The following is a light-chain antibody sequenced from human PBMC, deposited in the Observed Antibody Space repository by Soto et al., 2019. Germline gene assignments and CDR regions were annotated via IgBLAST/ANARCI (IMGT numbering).Light chain of an antibody. CDR3: SSYTSSSTYV. V-gene: IGLV2-18*02. Sequence: QSALTQPPSVSESPGQSVAISCTGTSSDVGSYNRVAWYQQAPGTAPKLMISEVNNRPSGVPDRFSGSKSGNTASLTISGLQAEDEADYYCSSYTSSSTYVFGTGTKLTVL. J-gene: IGLJ1*01. CDR1: SSDVGSYNR. CDR2: EVN.